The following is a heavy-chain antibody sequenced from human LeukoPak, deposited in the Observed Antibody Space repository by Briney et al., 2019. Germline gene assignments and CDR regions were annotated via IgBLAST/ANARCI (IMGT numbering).Heavy chain of an antibody. V-gene: IGHV3-7*01. CDR2: IKQDGSEK. D-gene: IGHD3-3*01. CDR1: GFTFSSYW. CDR3: ARDRHYDFWSGYYPFDY. Sequence: PGGSLRLSCAASGFTFSSYWMSWVRQAPGKGLEWVANIKQDGSEKYYVDSVKGRFTISRDNAKNSLYLQMNSLRAEDTAVYYCARDRHYDFWSGYYPFDYWGQGTLVTVSS. J-gene: IGHJ4*02.